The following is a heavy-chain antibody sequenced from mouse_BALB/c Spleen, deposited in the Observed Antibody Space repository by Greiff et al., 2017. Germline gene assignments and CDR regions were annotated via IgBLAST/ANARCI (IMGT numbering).Heavy chain of an antibody. CDR3: ARRSYGNYAMDY. J-gene: IGHJ4*01. CDR1: GFTFSSYA. D-gene: IGHD2-1*01. Sequence: EVMLVESGGGLVKPGGSLKLSCAASGFTFSSYAMSWVRQTPEKRLEWVATISSGGSYTYYPDSVKGRFTISRDNAKNTLYLQMSSLRSEDTAMYYCARRSYGNYAMDYWGQGTSVTVSS. CDR2: ISSGGSYT. V-gene: IGHV5-9-1*01.